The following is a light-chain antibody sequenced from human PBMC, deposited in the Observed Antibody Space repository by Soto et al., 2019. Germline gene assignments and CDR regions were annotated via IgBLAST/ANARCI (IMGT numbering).Light chain of an antibody. CDR3: AAWDDSLNAYV. Sequence: QSVLTQPPSVSEAPRQRVTISCSGSSSNIGNNAVNWYQQLPGQAPKIVIYYDXXXXSGVSDRFSGSKSGTSASLAISGLQSDDEADYYCAAWDDSLNAYVFGPGTKVTVL. CDR1: SSNIGNNA. V-gene: IGLV1-36*01. CDR2: YDX. J-gene: IGLJ1*01.